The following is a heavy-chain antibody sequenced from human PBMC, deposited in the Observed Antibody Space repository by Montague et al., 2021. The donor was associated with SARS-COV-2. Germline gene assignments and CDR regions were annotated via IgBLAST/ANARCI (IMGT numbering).Heavy chain of an antibody. D-gene: IGHD3-10*01. CDR3: ARCGAQTWFGESVCYLDY. CDR1: GGSISSGGYY. CDR2: IYYSGST. V-gene: IGHV4-39*07. Sequence: SETLSLTCTVSGGSISSGGYYWSWIRQPPGKGLEWIGCIYYSGSTYYNPSLKSRVTISVDTSKNQFSLKLSSVTAADTAVYYCARCGAQTWFGESVCYLDYWGRGTLVTVSS. J-gene: IGHJ4*02.